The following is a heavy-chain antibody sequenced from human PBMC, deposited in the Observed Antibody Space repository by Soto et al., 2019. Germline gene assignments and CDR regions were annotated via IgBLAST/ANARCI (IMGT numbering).Heavy chain of an antibody. Sequence: GASVKASCKASGYTFTSYGISWVRQAPGQGLEWMGWISAYNGNTNYAQKLQGRVTMTTDTSTSTAYMELRSLRSDDTAVYYCARARIAVAGDFCDFDYWGQGTLVTVSS. CDR1: GYTFTSYG. J-gene: IGHJ4*02. CDR2: ISAYNGNT. D-gene: IGHD6-19*01. CDR3: ARARIAVAGDFCDFDY. V-gene: IGHV1-18*04.